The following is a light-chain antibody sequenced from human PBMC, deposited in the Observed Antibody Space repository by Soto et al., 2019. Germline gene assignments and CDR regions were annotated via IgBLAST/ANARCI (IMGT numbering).Light chain of an antibody. CDR2: DAS. CDR3: QQYDNLPLI. J-gene: IGKJ5*01. CDR1: QDIRKY. Sequence: IQMTQYPSSLSASVGDRVTITCQATQDIRKYLNWYQQKPGKAPKLLIYDASSLETGVPSRFSGSGSGTDFTLTISSLQPEDFATYYCQQYDNLPLIFGQGTLLEVK. V-gene: IGKV1-33*01.